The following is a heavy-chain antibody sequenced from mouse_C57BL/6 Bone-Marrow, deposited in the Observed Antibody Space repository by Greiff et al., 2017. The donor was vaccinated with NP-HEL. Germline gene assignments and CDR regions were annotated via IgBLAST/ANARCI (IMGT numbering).Heavy chain of an antibody. CDR2: IYPGDGDT. Sequence: VKLVESGAELVKPCSSLQLPFPSSFSSFITSFLHFFPHIPGKGLEWIGQIYPGDGDTNYNGKFKDKVTLTAEKSSSTANMQLSRLTSEDSAVYFCARGAYWGQGTLVTVSA. CDR3: ARGAY. J-gene: IGHJ3*01. V-gene: IGHV1-80*01. CDR1: FSSFITSF.